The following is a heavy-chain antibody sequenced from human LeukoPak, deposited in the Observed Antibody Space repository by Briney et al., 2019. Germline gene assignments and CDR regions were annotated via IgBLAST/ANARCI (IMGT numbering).Heavy chain of an antibody. CDR2: IYYSGST. CDR1: GGSISSSSYY. J-gene: IGHJ4*02. Sequence: PSETLSLTCTVSGGSISSSSYYWGWIRQPPGKGLEWIGSIYYSGSTYYNPSLKSRVAISVDPSKNYFSLNLRSVTAADAGVYYCASNRGYTYGFDAWGQGALVTVSS. CDR3: ASNRGYTYGFDA. V-gene: IGHV4-39*02. D-gene: IGHD5-18*01.